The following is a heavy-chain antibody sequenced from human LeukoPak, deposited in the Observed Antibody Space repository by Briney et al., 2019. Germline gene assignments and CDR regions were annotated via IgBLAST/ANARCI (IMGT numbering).Heavy chain of an antibody. CDR3: ATGPFYDYVWGSYRYMGSFDY. CDR1: GYSFTSYW. J-gene: IGHJ4*02. CDR2: IYPGDSDT. Sequence: GESLKISCKGSGYSFTSYWIGWVRQMPGKGPEWMGIIYPGDSDTRYSPSFQGQVTISADKSISTAYLQWSSLKASDTAMYYCATGPFYDYVWGSYRYMGSFDYWGQGTLVTVSS. V-gene: IGHV5-51*01. D-gene: IGHD3-16*02.